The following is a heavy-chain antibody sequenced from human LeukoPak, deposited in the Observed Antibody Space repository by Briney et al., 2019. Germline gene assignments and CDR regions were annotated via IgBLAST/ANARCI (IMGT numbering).Heavy chain of an antibody. CDR2: INPNSGGT. CDR1: GYTFTGYY. D-gene: IGHD3-9*01. CDR3: ARDRYYDILTGYYSL. J-gene: IGHJ4*02. V-gene: IGHV1-2*06. Sequence: GALVKVSCKASGYTFTGYYMHWVRQAPGQGLEWMGRINPNSGGTNYAQKFQGRVTMTRDTSISTAYMELSRLRSDDTAVYYCARDRYYDILTGYYSLWGQGTLVTVSS.